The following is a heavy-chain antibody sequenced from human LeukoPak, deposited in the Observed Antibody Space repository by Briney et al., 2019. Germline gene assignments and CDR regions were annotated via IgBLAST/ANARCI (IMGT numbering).Heavy chain of an antibody. D-gene: IGHD6-19*01. CDR2: INPNSGGT. CDR1: GYTFTSYG. V-gene: IGHV1-2*02. Sequence: ASVKVSCKASGYTFTSYGISWVRQAPGQGLEWMGWINPNSGGTNYAQKFQGRVTMTRDTSISTAYMELSRLRSDDTAVYYCASPGGAVAGNFDYWGQGTLVTVSS. J-gene: IGHJ4*02. CDR3: ASPGGAVAGNFDY.